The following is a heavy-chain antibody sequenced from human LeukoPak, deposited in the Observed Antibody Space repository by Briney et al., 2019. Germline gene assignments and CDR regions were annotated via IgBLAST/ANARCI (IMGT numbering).Heavy chain of an antibody. Sequence: SETLSLTCAVYGGSFSGYYWTWIRQPPGKGLQWIGEINHSGGTNYNPSLKSRVTISVDTSKNQFSLKLSSVTAADTAVYYCARGGPGYSSFYWGQGTLVTVSS. J-gene: IGHJ4*02. CDR2: INHSGGT. V-gene: IGHV4-34*01. CDR3: ARGGPGYSSFY. CDR1: GGSFSGYY. D-gene: IGHD6-19*01.